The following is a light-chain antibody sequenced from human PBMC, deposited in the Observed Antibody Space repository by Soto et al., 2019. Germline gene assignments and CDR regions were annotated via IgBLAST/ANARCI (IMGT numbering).Light chain of an antibody. CDR3: QQYGSSPPFT. J-gene: IGKJ5*01. Sequence: EIVLTQSPGTLSLSPGERATLSCRASQSVSSSYLAWYQQKPGQAPRLLIYGAYSRATGIAVRFSCSGCGSDFTLTITRLGPEDFAVYYYQQYGSSPPFTFGQGTRLEIK. CDR2: GAY. CDR1: QSVSSSY. V-gene: IGKV3-20*01.